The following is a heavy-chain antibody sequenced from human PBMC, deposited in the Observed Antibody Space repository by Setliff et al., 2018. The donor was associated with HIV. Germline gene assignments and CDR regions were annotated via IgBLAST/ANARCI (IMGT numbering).Heavy chain of an antibody. D-gene: IGHD1-26*01. CDR1: GFRFRSYW. CDR2: VKQDGTET. Sequence: PGGSLRLSCAASGFRFRSYWMSWVRQAPGKGLESVANVKQDGTETLYVDSVKGRFTISRDNANNLVYLQTNSLRVEDTAVYFCARWGSGSYERVFDYWGQGMLVTVSS. CDR3: ARWGSGSYERVFDY. J-gene: IGHJ4*02. V-gene: IGHV3-7*01.